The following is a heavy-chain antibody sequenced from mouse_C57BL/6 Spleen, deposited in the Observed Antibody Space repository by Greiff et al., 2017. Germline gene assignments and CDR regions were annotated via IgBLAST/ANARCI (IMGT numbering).Heavy chain of an antibody. D-gene: IGHD2-4*01. CDR1: GYTFTSYW. CDR3: ARYDYDEYFDY. CDR2: IHPNSGST. V-gene: IGHV1-64*01. J-gene: IGHJ2*01. Sequence: QVQLQQPGAELVKPGASVKLSCKASGYTFTSYWIRWGRLRPGQGLEWIGMIHPNSGSTNNNEKFKSKGTLTVDKSSSTAYMQLSSLTSEDSAVYYCARYDYDEYFDYWGQGTTLTVSS.